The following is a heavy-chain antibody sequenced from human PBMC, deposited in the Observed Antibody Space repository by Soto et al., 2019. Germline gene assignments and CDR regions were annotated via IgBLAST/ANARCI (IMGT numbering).Heavy chain of an antibody. J-gene: IGHJ5*02. CDR2: ISYDGSNK. Sequence: GGSLRLSCAASGFTFSSYAMHWVRQAPGKGLEWVAVISYDGSNKYYADSVKGRFTISRDNSKNTLYLQMNSLRAEDTAVYYCVISYVVYANPNRFDLRGQGTLVTGSA. CDR1: GFTFSSYA. D-gene: IGHD2-8*02. CDR3: VISYVVYANPNRFDL. V-gene: IGHV3-30-3*01.